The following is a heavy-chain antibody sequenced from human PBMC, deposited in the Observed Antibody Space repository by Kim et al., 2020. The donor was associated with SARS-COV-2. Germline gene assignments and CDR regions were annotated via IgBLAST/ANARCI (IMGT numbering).Heavy chain of an antibody. V-gene: IGHV3-74*01. D-gene: IGHD4-17*01. CDR2: ST. J-gene: IGHJ1*01. CDR3: ARSSVTTSQH. Sequence: STSYADCVKGRFTISRDNAKNSLYLKMNSLRAEDTAVYYCARSSVTTSQHWGQGTLVTVSS.